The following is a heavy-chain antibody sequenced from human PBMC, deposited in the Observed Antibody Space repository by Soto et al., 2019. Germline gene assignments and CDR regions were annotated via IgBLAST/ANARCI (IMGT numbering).Heavy chain of an antibody. J-gene: IGHJ4*02. CDR2: IYYSGST. V-gene: IGHV4-59*08. D-gene: IGHD4-17*01. CDR3: ARSYPARRINYGDYLFDY. CDR1: GGSISSYY. Sequence: SETLSLTCTVSGGSISSYYWSWIRQPPGKGLEWIGYIYYSGSTNYNPSLKSRVTISVDTSKNQFSLRLSSVTAADTAVYYCARSYPARRINYGDYLFDYWGQGTLVTVSS.